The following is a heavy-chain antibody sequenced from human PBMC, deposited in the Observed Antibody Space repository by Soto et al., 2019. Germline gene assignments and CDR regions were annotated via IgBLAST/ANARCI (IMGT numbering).Heavy chain of an antibody. J-gene: IGHJ6*02. Sequence: ESGGGLVQPGGSLRLSCAASGFTFSSYWMSWVRQAPGKGLEWVANIKQDGSEKYYVDSVKGRFTISRDNAKNSLYLQMNSLRAEDTAVYYCATGPPDIVLIAAYYGMDVWGQGTTVPVSS. CDR1: GFTFSSYW. CDR2: IKQDGSEK. CDR3: ATGPPDIVLIAAYYGMDV. V-gene: IGHV3-7*05. D-gene: IGHD2-8*01.